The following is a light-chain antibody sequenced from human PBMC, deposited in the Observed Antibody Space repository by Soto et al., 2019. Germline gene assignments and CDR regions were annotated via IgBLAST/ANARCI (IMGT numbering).Light chain of an antibody. CDR3: QQYGSSPMYS. J-gene: IGKJ2*03. V-gene: IGKV3-20*01. Sequence: EIVLTQSPGTLSLSPGERATLSCRASQSVSNSYVAWYQQKPDQAPRLLIYGASNRASGIPDRFSGSGSGADFTLTVSRLEPEDFAVYYCQQYGSSPMYSFGQGTRLEIK. CDR1: QSVSNSY. CDR2: GAS.